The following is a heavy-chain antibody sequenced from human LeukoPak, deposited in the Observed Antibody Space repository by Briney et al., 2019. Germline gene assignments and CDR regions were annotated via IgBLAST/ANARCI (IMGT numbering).Heavy chain of an antibody. V-gene: IGHV4-30-4*01. CDR3: ARGDILTGYYKPPPGY. Sequence: SETLSLTCTVSGVSISSGDYYWSWIRQPPGKGLEWIGYIYYSGSTYYNPSLKSRVTISVDTSKNQFSLKLSSVTTPDTAVYYCARGDILTGYYKPPPGYWGQGTLVTVSS. CDR1: GVSISSGDYY. D-gene: IGHD3-9*01. J-gene: IGHJ4*02. CDR2: IYYSGST.